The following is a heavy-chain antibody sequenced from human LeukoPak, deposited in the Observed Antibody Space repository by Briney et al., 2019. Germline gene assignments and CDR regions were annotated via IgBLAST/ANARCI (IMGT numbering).Heavy chain of an antibody. D-gene: IGHD7-27*01. Sequence: GGPLRLSCAASGFTFSSYEMNWVRQAPGKGPECVSYTSSSGSTIYYADSVKGRFTISRDNAKNSLYLQMNCLRAEDTAVYYCARNTGSYYFDYWGQGTLVTVSS. J-gene: IGHJ4*02. CDR2: TSSSGSTI. CDR3: ARNTGSYYFDY. CDR1: GFTFSSYE. V-gene: IGHV3-48*03.